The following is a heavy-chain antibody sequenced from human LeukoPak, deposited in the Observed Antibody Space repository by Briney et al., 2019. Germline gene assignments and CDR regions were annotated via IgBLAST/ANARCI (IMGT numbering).Heavy chain of an antibody. CDR3: ARVRGLEWLLKHLDS. D-gene: IGHD3-3*01. V-gene: IGHV3-74*01. CDR2: INSDGSST. CDR1: GFTFSTYW. Sequence: GGSLRLSCAASGFTFSTYWMHWVRQAPGKGLVWVSHINSDGSSTSYADSVKGRFTISRDNAKNSLYLQMNSLRAEDTAIYYCARVRGLEWLLKHLDSWGQGTLVTVSS. J-gene: IGHJ4*02.